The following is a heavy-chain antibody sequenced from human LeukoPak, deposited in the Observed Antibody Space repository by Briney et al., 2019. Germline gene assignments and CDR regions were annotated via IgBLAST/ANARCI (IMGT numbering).Heavy chain of an antibody. V-gene: IGHV3-48*02. J-gene: IGHJ4*02. D-gene: IGHD2-2*01. Sequence: PGGSLRLSCAASGFTFSSYSMNWVRQAPGEGLEWVSYISGSSNTIYYADSVKGRFTISRDTAKNSLYLQMNSLRDEDSAVYYCARGYCSSNSCAFDCWGQGTLVTVSS. CDR3: ARGYCSSNSCAFDC. CDR1: GFTFSSYS. CDR2: ISGSSNTI.